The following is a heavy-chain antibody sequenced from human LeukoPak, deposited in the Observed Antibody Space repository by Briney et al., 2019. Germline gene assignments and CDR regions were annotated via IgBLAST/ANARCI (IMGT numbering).Heavy chain of an antibody. V-gene: IGHV1-2*06. D-gene: IGHD1-26*01. CDR3: ASGGSYSFSGVGYFDY. Sequence: VASVKVSCKASGYTFTVYYMHWVRQAPGQGLEWMGRINPNSGGTNYAQKFQGRVTMTRDMSISTAYMELSRLRSDDTAVYYCASGGSYSFSGVGYFDYWGQGTLVTVSS. J-gene: IGHJ4*02. CDR1: GYTFTVYY. CDR2: INPNSGGT.